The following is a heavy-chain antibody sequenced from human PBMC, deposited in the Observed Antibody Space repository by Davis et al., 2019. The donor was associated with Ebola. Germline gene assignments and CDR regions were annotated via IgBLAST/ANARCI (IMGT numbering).Heavy chain of an antibody. Sequence: SETLSLTCTVSGGSISSNTYYWGWIRQPPGKGLEWIGSIYYRGTTYYTPSLKSRVTISVDTSKNQFSLKVTSVSAADTAVYYCATRRLSFEAIDYWGQGTLVTVSS. V-gene: IGHV4-39*01. D-gene: IGHD1-26*01. CDR3: ATRRLSFEAIDY. CDR1: GGSISSNTYY. CDR2: IYYRGTT. J-gene: IGHJ4*02.